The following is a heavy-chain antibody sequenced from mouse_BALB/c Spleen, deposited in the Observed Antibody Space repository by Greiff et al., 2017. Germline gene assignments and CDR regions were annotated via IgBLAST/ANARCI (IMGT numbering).Heavy chain of an antibody. Sequence: EVMLVESGGGLVKPGGSLKLSCAASGFTFSDYYMYWVRQTPEKRLEWVATISDGGSYTYYPDSVKGRFTISRDNAKNNLYLQMSSLKSEDTAMYYCARGDGYIYAMDYWGQGTSVTVSS. J-gene: IGHJ4*01. D-gene: IGHD1-2*01. CDR2: ISDGGSYT. CDR3: ARGDGYIYAMDY. CDR1: GFTFSDYY. V-gene: IGHV5-4*02.